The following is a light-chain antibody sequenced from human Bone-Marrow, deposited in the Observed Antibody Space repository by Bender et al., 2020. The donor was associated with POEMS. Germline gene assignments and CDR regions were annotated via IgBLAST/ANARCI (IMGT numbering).Light chain of an antibody. V-gene: IGLV1-44*01. Sequence: QSVLTQPPSASGTPGQRVTISCSGSNSNIGTNAVNWYQQFPGTAPKLLIYSDNQRPSGVSNRFSGSKSGNTASLTISGLQAEDEADYYCCSYAGSSTVVFGGVTKLTVL. J-gene: IGLJ2*01. CDR2: SDN. CDR1: NSNIGTNA. CDR3: CSYAGSSTVV.